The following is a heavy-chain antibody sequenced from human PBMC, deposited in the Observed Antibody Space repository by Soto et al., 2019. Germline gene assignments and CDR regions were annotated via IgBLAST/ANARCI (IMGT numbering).Heavy chain of an antibody. CDR2: IIPIFGTA. CDR3: ARSLIVGGWLQEYYFDY. J-gene: IGHJ4*02. CDR1: GGTFSSYA. D-gene: IGHD1-26*01. V-gene: IGHV1-69*05. Sequence: SVKVSCKASGGTFSSYAISWVRQAPGQGLEWMGGIIPIFGTANYAQKFQGRVTMTTDTSTSTAYMELRSLRSDDTAVYYCARSLIVGGWLQEYYFDYWGQGTLVSVSS.